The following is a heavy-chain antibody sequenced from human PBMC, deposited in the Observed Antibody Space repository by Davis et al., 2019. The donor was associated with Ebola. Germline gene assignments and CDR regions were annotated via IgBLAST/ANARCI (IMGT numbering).Heavy chain of an antibody. J-gene: IGHJ4*02. D-gene: IGHD2-15*01. CDR1: GYTFASYY. Sequence: AASVKVSCKASGYTFASYYIHWVRQAPGQGLEWVGMINPSGRSTTYTQKFQDRITMTRDTSTSTAYMDLSSLRSEDTAVYYCARDVVASPFDYWGQGTLVTVSS. CDR3: ARDVVASPFDY. CDR2: INPSGRST. V-gene: IGHV1-46*01.